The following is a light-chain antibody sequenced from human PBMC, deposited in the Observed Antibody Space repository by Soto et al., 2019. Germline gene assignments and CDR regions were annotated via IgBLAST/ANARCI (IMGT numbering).Light chain of an antibody. CDR1: QSVSSY. J-gene: IGKJ2*01. V-gene: IGKV3-11*01. CDR3: PQRTNSPPKYT. Sequence: EIVLTQSPATLSLSPGERATLSCRASQSVSSYLAWYQPIPGQAPRLLIYDASNRATGIPARFSSSGSGTEFTITITSLEPEDYAVYYCPQRTNSPPKYTVGQAPELEIK. CDR2: DAS.